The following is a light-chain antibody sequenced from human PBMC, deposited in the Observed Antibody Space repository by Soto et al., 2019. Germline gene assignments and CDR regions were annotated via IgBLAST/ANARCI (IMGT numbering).Light chain of an antibody. V-gene: IGKV3-11*01. CDR2: DAS. CDR1: QSVSSY. J-gene: IGKJ4*01. CDR3: QQRSNWPT. Sequence: EIVLTQSPATLSLSPGERATLSCRASQSVSSYLAWYQQKPGQAPRLLIYDASNRATGIPARFSGSGSGTDSTLTINSLEPEDFAFFYCQQRSNWPTFGGGTKVEIK.